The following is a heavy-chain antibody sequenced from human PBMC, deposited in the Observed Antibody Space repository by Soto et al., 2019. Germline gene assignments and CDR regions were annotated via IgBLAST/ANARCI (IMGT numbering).Heavy chain of an antibody. CDR3: ASLCPVVAATGWDYYYYGMDV. CDR1: GGSISSSSYY. CDR2: IYYSGST. V-gene: IGHV4-39*01. J-gene: IGHJ6*02. D-gene: IGHD2-15*01. Sequence: PSETLSLTCTVSGGSISSSSYYWGWIRQPPGKGLEWIGSIYYSGSTYYNPSLKSRVTISVDTSKNQFSLKLSSVTAADTAVYYCASLCPVVAATGWDYYYYGMDVWGQGTTVTVSS.